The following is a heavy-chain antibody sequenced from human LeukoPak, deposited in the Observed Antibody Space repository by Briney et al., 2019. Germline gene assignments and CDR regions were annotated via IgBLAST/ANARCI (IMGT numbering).Heavy chain of an antibody. CDR3: AREYNWNQGAFDI. CDR1: GFTFSSYW. J-gene: IGHJ3*02. V-gene: IGHV3-7*01. CDR2: IKQDGSEK. D-gene: IGHD1-20*01. Sequence: PGGSLRLSCAASGFTFSSYWMSWVRQAPGKGLEWVANIKQDGSEKYYVDSVKGRFTISRDNAKNLLYLQMNSLRAEDTAVYYCAREYNWNQGAFDIWGQGTMVTVSS.